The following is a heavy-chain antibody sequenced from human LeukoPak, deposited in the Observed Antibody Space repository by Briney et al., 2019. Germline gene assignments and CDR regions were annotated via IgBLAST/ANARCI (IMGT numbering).Heavy chain of an antibody. Sequence: GESLKTSCQPSGYSFTTFWIGLVRQMPGKGLEGMGIIYPGDSDTRYSPSFQGQVTTSADKSISPAYLKWSSLKASDTAMYYYGRRRADYCMDVWGQGTTVTVSS. CDR1: GYSFTTFW. CDR3: GRRRADYCMDV. CDR2: IYPGDSDT. V-gene: IGHV5-51*01. J-gene: IGHJ6*02.